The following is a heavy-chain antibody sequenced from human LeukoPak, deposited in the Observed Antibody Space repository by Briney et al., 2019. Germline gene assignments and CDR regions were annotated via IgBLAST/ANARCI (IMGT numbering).Heavy chain of an antibody. V-gene: IGHV4-34*01. J-gene: IGHJ4*02. D-gene: IGHD5-12*01. CDR3: ARSRAWIQNAY. Sequence: SETLSLACAVYGPFFGGSYGRWVRQPPGRGLEWLGEMNHSGSTNYNPSLKSRVTISVDTTKNPFSLKLSSVTAADTAVYYCARSRAWIQNAYWGQGTLVTASS. CDR2: MNHSGST. CDR1: GPFFGGSY.